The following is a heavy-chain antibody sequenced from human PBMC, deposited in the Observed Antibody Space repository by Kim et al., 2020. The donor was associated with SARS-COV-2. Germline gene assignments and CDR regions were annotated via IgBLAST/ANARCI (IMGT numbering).Heavy chain of an antibody. V-gene: IGHV1-69*13. CDR1: GGTFSSYA. J-gene: IGHJ4*02. D-gene: IGHD2-2*01. CDR3: ARERMVKYQLLVVDSSYFDY. CDR2: IIPIFGTA. Sequence: SVKVSCKASGGTFSSYAISWVRQAPGQGLEWMGGIIPIFGTANYAQKFQGRVTITADESTSTAYMELSSLRSEDTAVYYCARERMVKYQLLVVDSSYFDYWGQGTLVTVSS.